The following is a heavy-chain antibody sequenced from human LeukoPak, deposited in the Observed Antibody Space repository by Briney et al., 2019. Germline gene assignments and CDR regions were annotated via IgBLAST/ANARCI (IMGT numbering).Heavy chain of an antibody. CDR3: ARYYDSSGYVSLNWFDP. D-gene: IGHD3-22*01. J-gene: IGHJ5*02. CDR1: GGSVSTIGYS. V-gene: IGHV4-30-2*01. Sequence: SETLSLTCGVSGGSVSTIGYSWRWIRQPPGKGLEWIGYIYQSGSTSYNPSLQSRVTISVDTSKNQFSLKLSSVTAADTAVYYCARYYDSSGYVSLNWFDPWGQGTLVTVSS. CDR2: IYQSGST.